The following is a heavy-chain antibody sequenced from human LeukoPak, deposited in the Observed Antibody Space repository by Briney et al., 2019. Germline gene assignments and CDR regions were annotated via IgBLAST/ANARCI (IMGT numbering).Heavy chain of an antibody. J-gene: IGHJ4*02. CDR3: ATSIAADRYYFDY. D-gene: IGHD6-13*01. CDR2: ITPFNGNT. V-gene: IGHV1-45*02. Sequence: GASVKVSCKASGGTFSSYAISWVRQAPGQALEWMGWITPFNGNTNYAQKFQDRVTITRDRSMSTAYMELSSLRSEDTAMYYCATSIAADRYYFDYWGQGTLVTVSS. CDR1: GGTFSSYA.